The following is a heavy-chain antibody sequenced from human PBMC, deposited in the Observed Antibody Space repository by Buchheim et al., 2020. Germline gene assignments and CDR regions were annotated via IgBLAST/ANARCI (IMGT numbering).Heavy chain of an antibody. CDR1: GFTFSSYG. CDR2: ISYDGSNK. V-gene: IGHV3-30*18. CDR3: AKVFTMVRGVKNDYFDY. D-gene: IGHD3-10*01. J-gene: IGHJ4*02. Sequence: QVQLVESGGGVVQPGRSLRLSCAASGFTFSSYGMHWVRQAPGKGLEWVAVISYDGSNKYYADSVKGRFTISRDNSKNTLYLQMNSLRAEDTAVYYCAKVFTMVRGVKNDYFDYWGQGTL.